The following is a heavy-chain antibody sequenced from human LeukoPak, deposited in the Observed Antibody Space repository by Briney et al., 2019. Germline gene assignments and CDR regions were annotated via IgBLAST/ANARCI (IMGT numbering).Heavy chain of an antibody. CDR3: ARGADGVSSNSRGWFDP. J-gene: IGHJ5*02. Sequence: PGGSLRLSCAASGFTFSSYSMNWVRQAPGKGLEWVSSISGSSSHIYYADSVKGRFTISRDNAKNSLYLQMNSLRAEDTAVYSCARGADGVSSNSRGWFDPWGQGTLVTVSS. CDR2: ISGSSSHI. V-gene: IGHV3-21*01. D-gene: IGHD2-15*01. CDR1: GFTFSSYS.